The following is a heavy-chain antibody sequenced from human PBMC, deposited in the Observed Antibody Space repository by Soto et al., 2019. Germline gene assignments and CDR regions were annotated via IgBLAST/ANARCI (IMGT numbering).Heavy chain of an antibody. CDR1: GGSISSGGYY. D-gene: IGHD5-18*01. V-gene: IGHV4-31*03. CDR3: ARSGYSYGPNPLLY. Sequence: PSEPLSLTCTVSGGSISSGGYYWSWIRQHPGKGLEWIGYIYYSGSTYYNPSLKSRVTISVDTSKNQFSPKLSSVTAADTAVYYCARSGYSYGPNPLLYWGQRTLVTVSS. J-gene: IGHJ4*02. CDR2: IYYSGST.